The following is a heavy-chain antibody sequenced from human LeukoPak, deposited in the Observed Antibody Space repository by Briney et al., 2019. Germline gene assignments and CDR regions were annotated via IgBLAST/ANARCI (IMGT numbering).Heavy chain of an antibody. Sequence: SETLSLTCTVSGGSISTYYWNWIRQPPGKGLEWIGYIYHSGSTNYNPSLQSRVTISVDTSKNQFSLNQNSVTAADTAVYYCARGGAARLHFQNWGQGTLVTVSS. CDR3: ARGGAARLHFQN. CDR1: GGSISTYY. J-gene: IGHJ1*01. D-gene: IGHD6-6*01. CDR2: IYHSGST. V-gene: IGHV4-59*01.